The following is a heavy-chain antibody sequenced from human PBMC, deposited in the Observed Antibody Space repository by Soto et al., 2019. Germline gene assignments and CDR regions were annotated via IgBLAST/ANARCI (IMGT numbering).Heavy chain of an antibody. CDR2: IDPSDSYI. J-gene: IGHJ4*02. V-gene: IGHV5-10-1*01. Sequence: GESLKISCKGSGYNFPSYWINWVRQMPGKGLEWMGRIDPSDSYIKYSPSFQGHVTISADKSISTAYLQWSSLKASDTAMYYCARSDYYGSGYYFDYWGQGTLVTVSS. D-gene: IGHD3-10*01. CDR1: GYNFPSYW. CDR3: ARSDYYGSGYYFDY.